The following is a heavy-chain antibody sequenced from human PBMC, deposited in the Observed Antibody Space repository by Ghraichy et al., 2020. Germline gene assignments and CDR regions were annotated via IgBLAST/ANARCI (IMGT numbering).Heavy chain of an antibody. V-gene: IGHV1-2*04. CDR1: GYTFTGYY. CDR2: INPNSGGT. Sequence: ASVKVSCKASGYTFTGYYMHWVRQAPGQGLEWMGWINPNSGGTNYAQKFQGWVTMTRDTSISTAYMELSRLRSDDTAVYYCARSLVYSGYDRYYYMDVWGKGTTVTVSS. D-gene: IGHD5-12*01. CDR3: ARSLVYSGYDRYYYMDV. J-gene: IGHJ6*03.